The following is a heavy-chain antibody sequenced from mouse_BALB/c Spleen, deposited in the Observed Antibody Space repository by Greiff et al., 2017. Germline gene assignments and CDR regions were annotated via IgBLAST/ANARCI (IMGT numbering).Heavy chain of an antibody. CDR1: GFTFSSYA. V-gene: IGHV5-6-5*01. CDR2: ISSGGST. D-gene: IGHD2-3*01. CDR3: ARGYGYYQTWFAY. Sequence: EVQRVESGGGLVKPGGSLKLSCAASGFTFSSYAMSWVRQTPEKRLEWVASISSGGSTYYPDSVKGRFTISRDNARNILYLQMSSLRSEDTAMYYCARGYGYYQTWFAYWGQGTLVTVSA. J-gene: IGHJ3*01.